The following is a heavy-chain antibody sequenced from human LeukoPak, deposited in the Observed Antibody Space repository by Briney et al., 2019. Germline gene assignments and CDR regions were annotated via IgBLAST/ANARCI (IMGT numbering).Heavy chain of an antibody. V-gene: IGHV4-39*02. CDR1: GGSISSSSYN. CDR3: ARMSTVTTNYFDY. CDR2: LYFSGST. D-gene: IGHD4-17*01. J-gene: IGHJ4*02. Sequence: SGTLSLTCTVSGGSISSSSYNWGWIRQPPGKGLEWIGSLYFSGSTYNNPSLKSRVTISLDTSKNLFSLKVDSVTAADTAVYYCARMSTVTTNYFDYWGQGTLVTVSS.